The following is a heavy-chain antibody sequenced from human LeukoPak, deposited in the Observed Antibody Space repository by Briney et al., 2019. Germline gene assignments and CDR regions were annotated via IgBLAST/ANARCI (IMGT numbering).Heavy chain of an antibody. Sequence: SETLSLTCAVYGGSFSGYYWSWIRQPPGKGLEWIGEINHSGSTNYSPSLKSRVTISVDTSKNQFSLKLSSVTAADTAVYYCARGIRYSSSSRWFDPWGQGTLVTVSS. CDR1: GGSFSGYY. D-gene: IGHD6-6*01. V-gene: IGHV4-34*01. CDR2: INHSGST. J-gene: IGHJ5*02. CDR3: ARGIRYSSSSRWFDP.